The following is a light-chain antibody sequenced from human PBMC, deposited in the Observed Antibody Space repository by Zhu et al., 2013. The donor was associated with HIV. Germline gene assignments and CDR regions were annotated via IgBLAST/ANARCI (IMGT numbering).Light chain of an antibody. V-gene: IGLV2-23*01. CDR2: EGN. J-gene: IGLJ2*01. CDR3: QSYDNSLTVV. Sequence: QSALTQPASVSGSPGQSITISCTGTSSDVGTYNLVSWYQQHPGKAPKLIIYEGNKRPSGVSNRFSGSKSGNTASLTISGLQAEDEADYFCQSYDNSLTVVFGGGTKVTVL. CDR1: SSDVGTYNL.